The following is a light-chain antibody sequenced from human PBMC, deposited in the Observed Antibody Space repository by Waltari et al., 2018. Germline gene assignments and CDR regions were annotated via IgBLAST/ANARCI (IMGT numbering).Light chain of an antibody. V-gene: IGLV2-14*03. CDR1: SSDVGAYNH. Sequence: QSALTQTASVSGSPGQSITISCTGNSSDVGAYNHVSWYQQNPGKAPKVMFYDVSNRPSGVSNRFSGSKSGNTASLSISGLQAEDEADYYCSSFTTSSTYVFGTGTKVTVL. CDR3: SSFTTSSTYV. CDR2: DVS. J-gene: IGLJ1*01.